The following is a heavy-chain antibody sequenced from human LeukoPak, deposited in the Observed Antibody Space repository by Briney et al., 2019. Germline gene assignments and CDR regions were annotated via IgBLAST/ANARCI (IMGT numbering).Heavy chain of an antibody. Sequence: SETLSLTCTVSGGSISSGGYYWSWIRQHPGKSLEWIGYIYYSGSTYYNPSLKSRVTISVDTSKNQFSLKLSSVTAADTAVYYCARDRRIYYGSGSYYKGGSFDYWGQGTLVTVSS. CDR2: IYYSGST. V-gene: IGHV4-30-4*08. CDR1: GGSISSGGYY. J-gene: IGHJ4*02. D-gene: IGHD3-10*01. CDR3: ARDRRIYYGSGSYYKGGSFDY.